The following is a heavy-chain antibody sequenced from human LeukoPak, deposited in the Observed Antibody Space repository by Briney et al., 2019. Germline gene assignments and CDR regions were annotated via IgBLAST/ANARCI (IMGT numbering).Heavy chain of an antibody. CDR3: AKGPLRGTAAAIGY. J-gene: IGHJ4*02. V-gene: IGHV3-30*18. D-gene: IGHD2-2*01. Sequence: PGGSLRLSCAASGFTFSNYWMTWVRQAPGKGLEWVAVISYDGRNKHYPDSVKGRFTISRDISTDTLWLQMDSLRTEDTAVYYCAKGPLRGTAAAIGYWGQGTLVTVSS. CDR1: GFTFSNYW. CDR2: ISYDGRNK.